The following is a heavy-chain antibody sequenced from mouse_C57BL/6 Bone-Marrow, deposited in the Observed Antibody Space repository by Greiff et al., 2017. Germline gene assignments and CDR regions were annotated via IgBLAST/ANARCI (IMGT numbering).Heavy chain of an antibody. CDR3: AREGIYGSSQYYFDY. CDR1: GYTFTSYW. Sequence: QVQLQQPGAELVMPGASVKLSCKASGYTFTSYWMHWVKPRPGQGLEWIGEIDPSDSYTNYNQKFKGKSTLTVDKSSSTAYMQLSSLTSEDSAVYYCAREGIYGSSQYYFDYWGQGTTLTVSS. V-gene: IGHV1-69*01. CDR2: IDPSDSYT. D-gene: IGHD1-1*01. J-gene: IGHJ2*01.